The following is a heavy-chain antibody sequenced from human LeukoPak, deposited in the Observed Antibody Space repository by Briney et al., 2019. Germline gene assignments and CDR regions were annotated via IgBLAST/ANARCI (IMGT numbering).Heavy chain of an antibody. V-gene: IGHV4-39*07. Sequence: SETLSLTCTVSGGSISSSSYYWGWIRQPPGKGLEWIGSIYYSGSTYYNPSLKNRVTISVDTSKNQFSLKLSSVTAADTAVYYCARPVVRGVISRFFFDYWGQGTLVTVSS. CDR1: GGSISSSSYY. D-gene: IGHD3-10*01. J-gene: IGHJ4*02. CDR3: ARPVVRGVISRFFFDY. CDR2: IYYSGST.